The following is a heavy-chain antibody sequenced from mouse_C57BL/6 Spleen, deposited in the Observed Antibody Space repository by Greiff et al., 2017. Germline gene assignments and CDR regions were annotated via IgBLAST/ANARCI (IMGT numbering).Heavy chain of an antibody. CDR3: ARRGNDYDVGFAY. CDR2: ISNGGGST. J-gene: IGHJ3*01. V-gene: IGHV5-12*01. Sequence: EVKVVESGGGLVQPGGSLKLSCAASGFTFSDYYMYWVRQTPEKRLEWVAYISNGGGSTYYPDTVKGRFTISRDNAKNTLYLQMSRLKSEDTAMYYCARRGNDYDVGFAYWGQGTLVTVSA. CDR1: GFTFSDYY. D-gene: IGHD2-4*01.